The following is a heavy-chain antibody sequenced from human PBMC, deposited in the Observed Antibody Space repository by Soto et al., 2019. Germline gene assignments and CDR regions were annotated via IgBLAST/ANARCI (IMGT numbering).Heavy chain of an antibody. D-gene: IGHD3-10*01. CDR2: INYSGIT. V-gene: IGHV4-34*09. J-gene: IGHJ4*02. Sequence: PSETLSLTCAVYGGSFSGYYWSWIRQPPGKGLEWIGDINYSGITNYNPSLKRRVTISVDTSKNQFSLKLSSVTAADTAVYYCARDRAYGSGSYYPYWGQGTLVTVSS. CDR3: ARDRAYGSGSYYPY. CDR1: GGSFSGYY.